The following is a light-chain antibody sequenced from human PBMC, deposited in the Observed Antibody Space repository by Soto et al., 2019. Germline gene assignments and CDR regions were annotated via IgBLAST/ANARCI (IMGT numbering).Light chain of an antibody. V-gene: IGKV1-5*03. CDR2: KAS. CDR3: QQYNSYSRTWT. J-gene: IGKJ1*01. Sequence: DIQMTQSPSTLSASVVARVTITCRASQSISSWLAWYQQKPGKAPKLLIYKASSLESGVPSRFSGSGSGTEFTLTISSLQPDDFATYYCQQYNSYSRTWTFGQGTKVDIK. CDR1: QSISSW.